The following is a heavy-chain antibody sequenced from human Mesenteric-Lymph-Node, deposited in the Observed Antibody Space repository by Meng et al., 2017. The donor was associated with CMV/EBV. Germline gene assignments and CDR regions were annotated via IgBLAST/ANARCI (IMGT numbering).Heavy chain of an antibody. J-gene: IGHJ4*02. V-gene: IGHV3-48*03. D-gene: IGHD4-23*01. CDR3: STDDYVGNPAY. CDR2: IAISAAA. Sequence: GESLKISCAASGFAFNTYGMNWVRQAPGKGLDWVSYIAISAAAYYADSVRGRFTISRDNTKNTLYLQLNSLRAEDTAVYYCSTDDYVGNPAYWGQGTLVTVSS. CDR1: GFAFNTYG.